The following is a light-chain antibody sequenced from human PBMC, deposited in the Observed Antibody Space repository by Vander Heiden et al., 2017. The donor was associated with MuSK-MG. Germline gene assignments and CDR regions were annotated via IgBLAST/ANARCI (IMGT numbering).Light chain of an antibody. CDR3: SSYTSSSTLVV. Sequence: QSALTQPASVSGSPGQSITISCTGTSSDVGGYNYVSWYQQHLGKATKLMIYEVSNRPSGVSNRFSGSKSGNTAYLTTSGLQAEDEADYYCSSYTSSSTLVVFGTGTKVTVL. V-gene: IGLV2-14*01. CDR1: SSDVGGYNY. J-gene: IGLJ1*01. CDR2: EVS.